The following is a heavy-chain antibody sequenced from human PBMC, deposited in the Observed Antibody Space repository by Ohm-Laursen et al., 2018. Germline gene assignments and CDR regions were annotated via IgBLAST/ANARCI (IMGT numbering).Heavy chain of an antibody. J-gene: IGHJ4*02. D-gene: IGHD3-22*01. V-gene: IGHV3-33*01. CDR1: GFTFSSYG. Sequence: SLRLSCSVSGFTFSSYGMHWVRQAPGKGLEWVAVIWYDGSNKYYADSVKGRFTISRDNSKNTLYLQMNSLRAEDTAVYYCAREGKSDDSTGYFLGYWGPGTLVTVSS. CDR3: AREGKSDDSTGYFLGY. CDR2: IWYDGSNK.